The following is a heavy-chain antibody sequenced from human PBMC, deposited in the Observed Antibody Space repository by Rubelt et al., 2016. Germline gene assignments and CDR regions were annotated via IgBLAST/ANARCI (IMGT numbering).Heavy chain of an antibody. Sequence: GLEWIGEINHSGRTNYNPSLKSRVTISVDTSRNQFSLKVISVTAADTAVYYCARLSSGYFQHWGQGTLVTVSS. CDR3: ARLSSGYFQH. J-gene: IGHJ1*01. V-gene: IGHV4-34*01. D-gene: IGHD6-19*01. CDR2: INHSGRT.